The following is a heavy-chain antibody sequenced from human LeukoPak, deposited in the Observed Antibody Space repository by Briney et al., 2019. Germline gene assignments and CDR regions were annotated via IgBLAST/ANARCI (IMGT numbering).Heavy chain of an antibody. J-gene: IGHJ4*02. CDR1: GYTFTGYY. D-gene: IGHD6-19*01. Sequence: ASVKVSCKASGYTFTGYYMHWVRPAPGQGLEWMGWINPNSGGTNYAQKFQGRVTMTRDTSISTAYMELSRLRSDDTAVYYCASPIAVAGISPFDYWGQGTLVTVSS. V-gene: IGHV1-2*02. CDR3: ASPIAVAGISPFDY. CDR2: INPNSGGT.